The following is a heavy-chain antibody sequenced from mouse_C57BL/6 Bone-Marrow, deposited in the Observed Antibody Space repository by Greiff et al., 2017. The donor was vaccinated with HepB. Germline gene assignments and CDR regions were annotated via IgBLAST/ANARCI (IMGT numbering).Heavy chain of an antibody. D-gene: IGHD4-1*01. CDR1: GYAFSSSW. CDR2: IYPGDGDT. V-gene: IGHV1-82*01. CDR3: ARGWDPYYYAMDY. J-gene: IGHJ4*01. Sequence: QVQLQQSGPELVKPGASVKISCKASGYAFSSSWMNWVKQRPGKGLEWIGRIYPGDGDTNYNGKFKGKATLTADKSSSTAYMQLSSLTSEDSAVYFCARGWDPYYYAMDYWGQGTSVTVSS.